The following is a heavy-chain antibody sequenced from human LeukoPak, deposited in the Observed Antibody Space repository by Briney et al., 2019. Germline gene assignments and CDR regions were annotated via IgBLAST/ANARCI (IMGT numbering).Heavy chain of an antibody. CDR2: ISSSGSTI. CDR3: ARDQAHYFDTTGDAFDI. V-gene: IGHV3-11*04. J-gene: IGHJ3*02. Sequence: GSLRLSCAASGFTFSDYYMSWIRQAPGKGLEWVSYISSSGSTIYYADSVKGRFTISRDNAKNSLYLQMNSLRAEDTAIYYCARDQAHYFDTTGDAFDIWGQGTMVTVSS. D-gene: IGHD3-22*01. CDR1: GFTFSDYY.